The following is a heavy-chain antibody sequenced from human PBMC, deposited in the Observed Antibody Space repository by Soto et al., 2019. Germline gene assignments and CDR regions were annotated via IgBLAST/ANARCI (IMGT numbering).Heavy chain of an antibody. D-gene: IGHD4-17*01. J-gene: IGHJ6*02. V-gene: IGHV1-69*13. Sequence: GASVKVSCKASGGTFSSYAISWVRQAPGQGLEWMGGIIPIFGTANYAQKFQGRVTITADESTSTAYMELSSLRSEDTAVYYCARVRADYGDRYYYGMDVWGQGTTVTVS. CDR3: ARVRADYGDRYYYGMDV. CDR2: IIPIFGTA. CDR1: GGTFSSYA.